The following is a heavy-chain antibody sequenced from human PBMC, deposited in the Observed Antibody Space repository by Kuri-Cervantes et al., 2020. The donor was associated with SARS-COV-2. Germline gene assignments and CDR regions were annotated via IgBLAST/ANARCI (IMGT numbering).Heavy chain of an antibody. V-gene: IGHV3-30*02. CDR2: IRYDGSNK. Sequence: GESLKISCEVSGFLFSASAIHWVRQAPGKGLEWVAFIRYDGSNKYYADSVKGRFTISRDNSKNTLYLQMSSLRAEDTAVYYCARDLRLGKSLDYWGQGTLVTVSS. CDR1: GFLFSASA. CDR3: ARDLRLGKSLDY. D-gene: IGHD7-27*01. J-gene: IGHJ4*02.